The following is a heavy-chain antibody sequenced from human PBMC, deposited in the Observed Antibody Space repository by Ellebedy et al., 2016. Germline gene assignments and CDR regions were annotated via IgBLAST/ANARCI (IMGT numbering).Heavy chain of an antibody. D-gene: IGHD2-8*01. CDR3: ARVRSYGDLDS. CDR2: INTDGSST. J-gene: IGHJ4*02. V-gene: IGHV3-74*01. Sequence: GGSLRLSCAASGFTFSNHWMHWVRHGPGKGLVWVSRINTDGSSTTHADAVKGRFTISRDNAKNTLYLQMNNLRAEDTAVYYCARVRSYGDLDSWGQGTLVTVSS. CDR1: GFTFSNHW.